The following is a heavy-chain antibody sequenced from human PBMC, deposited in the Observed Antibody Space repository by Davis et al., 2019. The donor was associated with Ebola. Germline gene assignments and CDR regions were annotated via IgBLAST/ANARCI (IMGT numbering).Heavy chain of an antibody. Sequence: GESLKISCRGSGYFFATYWIGWVRQMPGEGLEWMGIIYPGDSATIYSPSFEGQVTMSADKSTGTAYLQWSSLKASDTAMYYCARHFYGGLGGMDVWGQGTTVTVSS. J-gene: IGHJ6*02. D-gene: IGHD3-10*01. CDR1: GYFFATYW. CDR3: ARHFYGGLGGMDV. CDR2: IYPGDSAT. V-gene: IGHV5-51*01.